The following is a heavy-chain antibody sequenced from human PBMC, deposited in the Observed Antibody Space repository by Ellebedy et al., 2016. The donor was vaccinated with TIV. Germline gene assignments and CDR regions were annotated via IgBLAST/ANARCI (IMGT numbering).Heavy chain of an antibody. V-gene: IGHV3-9*01. J-gene: IGHJ6*02. Sequence: SLKISXVASGFAFGDYAMHWVRQTPGKGLEWVAGISWHSGSVDYADSVKGRFTISRDNSKNTLSLQMSSLRAEDTAVYYCAKARGSSVIDYNYFGMDVWGHGTTVTVSS. CDR2: ISWHSGSV. CDR3: AKARGSSVIDYNYFGMDV. CDR1: GFAFGDYA. D-gene: IGHD2-21*01.